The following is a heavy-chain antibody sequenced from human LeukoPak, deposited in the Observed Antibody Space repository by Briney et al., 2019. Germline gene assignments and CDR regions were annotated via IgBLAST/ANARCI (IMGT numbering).Heavy chain of an antibody. J-gene: IGHJ4*02. CDR1: GGSISSGDYY. Sequence: SQTLPLTCIVSGGSISSGDYYWSWIRQPPGKGLEWIGYIYYSGSTYYNPSLKSRVTISVDTSKNQFSLRLSSVTAADTAVYYCARKGSYYDSSGQFDYWGQGILVTVSS. V-gene: IGHV4-30-4*08. CDR2: IYYSGST. D-gene: IGHD3-22*01. CDR3: ARKGSYYDSSGQFDY.